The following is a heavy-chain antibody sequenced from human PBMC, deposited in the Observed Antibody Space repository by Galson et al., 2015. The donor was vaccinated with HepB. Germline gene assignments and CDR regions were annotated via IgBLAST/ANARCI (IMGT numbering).Heavy chain of an antibody. Sequence: SLRLSCAASGFTFSGYGMHWVRQAPGKGLEWVAVISYDGSNKYYADSVKGRFTISRDNSKNTLYLQMNSLRAEDTAVYYCARSYKAAAGAFDIWGQGTMVTVSS. V-gene: IGHV3-30*03. CDR2: ISYDGSNK. J-gene: IGHJ3*02. CDR3: ARSYKAAAGAFDI. D-gene: IGHD6-13*01. CDR1: GFTFSGYG.